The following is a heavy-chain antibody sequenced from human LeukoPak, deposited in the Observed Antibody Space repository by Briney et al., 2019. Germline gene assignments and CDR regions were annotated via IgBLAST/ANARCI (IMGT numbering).Heavy chain of an antibody. V-gene: IGHV4-34*01. Sequence: SETLSLTCAVYGGSFSGYYWSWIRQPPGKGLEWIGSIYYSGSTYYNPSLKSRVTISVDTSKNQFSLKLSSVTAADTAVYYCASLLDCSSTSCYPNWFDPWGQGTLVTVSS. J-gene: IGHJ5*02. CDR1: GGSFSGYY. D-gene: IGHD2-2*01. CDR2: IYYSGST. CDR3: ASLLDCSSTSCYPNWFDP.